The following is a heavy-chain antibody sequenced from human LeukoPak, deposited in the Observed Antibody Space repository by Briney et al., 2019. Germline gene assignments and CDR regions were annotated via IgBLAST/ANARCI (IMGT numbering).Heavy chain of an antibody. D-gene: IGHD3-22*01. CDR2: MSGSGGST. CDR1: GFSFSNYA. V-gene: IGHV3-23*01. CDR3: AKSSYYDASGYYREYYFDS. Sequence: GGSLRLSCVPSGFSFSNYAMSWVRQAPGKVLEWVSSMSGSGGSTHYVDSVKGRFTISRDKTKNTLYLQMNSLRAEDTAVYYCAKSSYYDASGYYREYYFDSWGQGTLVTVSS. J-gene: IGHJ4*02.